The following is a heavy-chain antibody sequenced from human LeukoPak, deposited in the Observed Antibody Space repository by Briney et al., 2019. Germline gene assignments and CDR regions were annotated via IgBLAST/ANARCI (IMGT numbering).Heavy chain of an antibody. D-gene: IGHD2-21*01. Sequence: GESLTFSCAASGFPFSIYWMSWIRQAPGKGLEWVATINQDGREGYYVDSMKGRFSISKDNARNSLYLHMHSLRAEDTAVYYCAREYYSSFDYWGQGALVTVSS. CDR2: INQDGREG. V-gene: IGHV3-7*01. CDR1: GFPFSIYW. CDR3: AREYYSSFDY. J-gene: IGHJ4*02.